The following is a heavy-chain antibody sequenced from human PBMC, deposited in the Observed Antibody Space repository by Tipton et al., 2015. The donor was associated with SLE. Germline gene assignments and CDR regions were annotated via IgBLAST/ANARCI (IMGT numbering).Heavy chain of an antibody. D-gene: IGHD3-16*01. CDR3: ARRVGVLDAFDI. CDR2: FHYSGST. J-gene: IGHJ3*02. Sequence: TLSLTCTVSGGSISGYYWSWIRQPPGKGPEWIGYFHYSGSTNYSPSLKSRVTISVDTSKNQFSLKLSSVTAADTAVYYCARRVGVLDAFDIWGQGTMVTVSS. V-gene: IGHV4-59*08. CDR1: GGSISGYY.